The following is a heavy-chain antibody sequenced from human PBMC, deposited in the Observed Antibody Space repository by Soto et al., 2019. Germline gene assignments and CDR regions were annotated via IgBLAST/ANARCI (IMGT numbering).Heavy chain of an antibody. CDR3: ARTGFKGEVAGTGYYYYYYGMDV. V-gene: IGHV1-69*01. J-gene: IGHJ6*02. CDR2: IIPIFGTA. CDR1: GGTFSSYA. D-gene: IGHD6-19*01. Sequence: SLKFSCKASGGTFSSYAIICVRPAPGQGLEWMGGIIPIFGTANYAQKFQGRVTITADESTSTAYMELSSLRSEDTAVYYCARTGFKGEVAGTGYYYYYYGMDVWGQGTKVTFS.